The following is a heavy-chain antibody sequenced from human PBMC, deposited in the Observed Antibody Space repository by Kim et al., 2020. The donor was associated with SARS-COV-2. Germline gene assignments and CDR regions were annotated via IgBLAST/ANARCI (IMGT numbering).Heavy chain of an antibody. CDR1: GFTFDDYA. D-gene: IGHD6-13*01. CDR3: AKDPDPYSTTWYFDY. Sequence: GGSLRLSCAASGFTFDDYAMHWVRQAPGKGLEWVSSVTWNSGSIAYAASVKGRFTISRDNAKNSLYLQMNSLRAEDTAFYYCAKDPDPYSTTWYFDYWGQGTLVTVSS. V-gene: IGHV3-9*01. CDR2: VTWNSGSI. J-gene: IGHJ4*02.